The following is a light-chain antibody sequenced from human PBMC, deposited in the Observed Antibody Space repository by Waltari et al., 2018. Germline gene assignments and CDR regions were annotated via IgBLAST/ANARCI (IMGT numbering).Light chain of an antibody. J-gene: IGKJ2*03. V-gene: IGKV4-1*01. CDR1: QSFLYSANNKNY. CDR3: QQYYSSPYS. Sequence: DIVMTQSPDSLAVSLGERAPITCKSRQSFLYSANNKNYLAWYQQKPGQPPRLLIYWASTRKSGVPDRFSGSGSGTDFTLTISSLQAEDVAVYYCQQYYSSPYSFGQGTKLGIK. CDR2: WAS.